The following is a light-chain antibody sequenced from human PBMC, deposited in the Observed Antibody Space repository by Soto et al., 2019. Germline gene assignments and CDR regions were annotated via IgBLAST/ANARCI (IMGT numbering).Light chain of an antibody. Sequence: DIQITQSPSTLSASVGDTVTITCRASQSLSCWLAWYQQKPGQAPKLLIHKASTLGSGVPSRFNGSVSGTEFTLHISSLQPDYFATFYCQLYDRFPYTFGQGPKLEI. CDR1: QSLSCW. V-gene: IGKV1-5*03. CDR2: KAS. CDR3: QLYDRFPYT. J-gene: IGKJ2*01.